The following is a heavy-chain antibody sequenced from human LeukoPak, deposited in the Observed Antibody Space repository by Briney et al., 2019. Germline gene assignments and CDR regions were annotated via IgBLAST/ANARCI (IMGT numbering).Heavy chain of an antibody. CDR2: IITDGAIT. V-gene: IGHV3-74*01. CDR1: GFTLTSVW. CDR3: ARDRTTVTLFDY. Sequence: GGSLRLFCAASGFTLTSVWMHWFRQAPGGGRVCISRIITDGAITGYADSVKGRFTISRDNAKNTLYLQMNSLRAEDTAVYYCARDRTTVTLFDYWGQGALVTVSS. D-gene: IGHD4-17*01. J-gene: IGHJ4*02.